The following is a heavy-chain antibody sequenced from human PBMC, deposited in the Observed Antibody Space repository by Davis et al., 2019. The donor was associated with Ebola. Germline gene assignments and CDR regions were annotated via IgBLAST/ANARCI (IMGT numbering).Heavy chain of an antibody. V-gene: IGHV4-61*09. Sequence: SETLSLTCSVSGDSISSGSYYWSWIRQPAGKGLEWIGHIYTRGNTNYNPSLQSRVTISVDTSKNQFSLTLSSVTAADMAVYYCARDSDAFDIWGQGTMVTVSS. CDR3: ARDSDAFDI. CDR1: GDSISSGSYY. J-gene: IGHJ3*02. CDR2: IYTRGNT.